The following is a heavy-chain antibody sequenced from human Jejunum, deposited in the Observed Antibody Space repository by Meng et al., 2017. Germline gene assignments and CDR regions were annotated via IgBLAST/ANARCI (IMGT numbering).Heavy chain of an antibody. V-gene: IGHV4-31*03. J-gene: IGHJ5*02. CDR1: GESRRSGGSY. CDR3: ARDGQQLGRYWLDP. D-gene: IGHD1-1*01. CDR2: IFYSGSS. Sequence: LQVPVPRLANQYRPLSLNSRGPGESRRSGGSYWTWVRQHPGKGLEWIGYIFYSGSSSYNPSLKSRITIAVDTFKNQFSLTLRSVTAADTAVYYCARDGQQLGRYWLDPWGQGTLVTVSS.